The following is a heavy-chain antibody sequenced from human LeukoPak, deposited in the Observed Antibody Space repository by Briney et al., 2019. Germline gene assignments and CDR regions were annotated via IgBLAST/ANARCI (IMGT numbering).Heavy chain of an antibody. D-gene: IGHD4/OR15-4a*01. CDR2: IKQDGNEK. Sequence: GGSLRLSCAASGFRFNTFWMGWVRQAPGKGLEWVANIKQDGNEKYYADSVKGRFTISRDNGKNSLDLQMNSLRADDTAFYYCARDTLGEGEDANYAVYYFVYWGQGTVVTVSS. CDR1: GFRFNTFW. CDR3: ARDTLGEGEDANYAVYYFVY. J-gene: IGHJ4*02. V-gene: IGHV3-7*01.